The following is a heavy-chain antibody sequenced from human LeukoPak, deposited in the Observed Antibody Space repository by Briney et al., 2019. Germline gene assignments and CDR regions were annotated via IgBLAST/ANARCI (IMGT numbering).Heavy chain of an antibody. Sequence: PSETLSLTCTVSGGSISSSRTYYWGWIRQPPGKGLEWIGSIYYRGSTYYNPSLKSRVTISVDTSKNQFSLRLSSVTAADTAVYYCARENYYDSSFSNAFDIWGQGTMVTVSS. V-gene: IGHV4-39*07. CDR1: GGSISSSRTYY. CDR3: ARENYYDSSFSNAFDI. J-gene: IGHJ3*02. CDR2: IYYRGST. D-gene: IGHD3-22*01.